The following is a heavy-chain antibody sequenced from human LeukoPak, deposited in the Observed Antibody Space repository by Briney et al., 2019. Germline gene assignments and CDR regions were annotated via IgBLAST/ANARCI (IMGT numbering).Heavy chain of an antibody. J-gene: IGHJ6*03. CDR3: ARVVYSGYDFRGAMDV. CDR1: GGSISGYY. Sequence: SETLSLTCTVSGGSISGYYWSWIRQPPGKGLEWIGEINHSGSTNYNPSLKSRVTISVDTSKNQFSLKLSSVTAADTAVYYCARVVYSGYDFRGAMDVWGKGTTVTVSS. CDR2: INHSGST. V-gene: IGHV4-34*01. D-gene: IGHD5-12*01.